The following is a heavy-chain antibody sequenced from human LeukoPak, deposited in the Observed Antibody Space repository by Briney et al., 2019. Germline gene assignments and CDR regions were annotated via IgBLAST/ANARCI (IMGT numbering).Heavy chain of an antibody. J-gene: IGHJ4*02. Sequence: PGTSLRLSCAASGFTFNSYAMHWVRQAPGKGLEWVALISYDGRHKYYADSVKGRFTVSRDSSKNTLHLQMNSLRAEDTAVYYCGRDAANDFFDYWGQGTLVAVSS. CDR3: GRDAANDFFDY. V-gene: IGHV3-30*04. CDR1: GFTFNSYA. CDR2: ISYDGRHK. D-gene: IGHD3-3*01.